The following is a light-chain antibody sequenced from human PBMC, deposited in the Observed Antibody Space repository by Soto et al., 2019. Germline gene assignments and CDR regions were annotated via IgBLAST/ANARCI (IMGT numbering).Light chain of an antibody. Sequence: EIELTQSPGTLSLSPGERATLSCRASQSVSNNYLAWYQQKPGQAPRLLIYGASNRATGIPDRFSGSGSGTDFTLTISRLEPEDFAVYYCQQYGSSPLTFCGGSKGDIK. CDR2: GAS. CDR1: QSVSNNY. J-gene: IGKJ4*01. V-gene: IGKV3-20*01. CDR3: QQYGSSPLT.